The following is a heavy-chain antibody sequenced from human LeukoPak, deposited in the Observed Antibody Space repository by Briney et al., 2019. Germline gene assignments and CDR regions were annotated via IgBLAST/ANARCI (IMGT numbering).Heavy chain of an antibody. V-gene: IGHV3-74*01. CDR2: INGDETSR. J-gene: IGHJ4*02. Sequence: RGSLRLSCTASGFTFRDYWMHWIRQTPREGLVWVSRINGDETSRAYADSVEGRFTISRDNAKNTLYLQIDSLRAEDSAIYYCARDRAEHNWTYHTLFDYWGQGTPVTVSS. CDR3: ARDRAEHNWTYHTLFDY. CDR1: GFTFRDYW. D-gene: IGHD1-7*01.